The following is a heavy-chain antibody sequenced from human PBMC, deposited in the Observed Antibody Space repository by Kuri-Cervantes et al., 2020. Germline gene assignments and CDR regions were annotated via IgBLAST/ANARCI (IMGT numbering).Heavy chain of an antibody. D-gene: IGHD5-18*01. CDR3: ARGEQLWLILGYYYYFGMEV. J-gene: IGHJ6*02. Sequence: SSVNVSCKSSGCTFISYTISWVRQPPGQGLEWMGRIIPILGIANYAQKFQGRVTITADKSTSTAYMELSSLRSEDTAVYYFARGEQLWLILGYYYYFGMEVWGQGTTVNVSS. V-gene: IGHV1-69*02. CDR2: IIPILGIA. CDR1: GCTFISYT.